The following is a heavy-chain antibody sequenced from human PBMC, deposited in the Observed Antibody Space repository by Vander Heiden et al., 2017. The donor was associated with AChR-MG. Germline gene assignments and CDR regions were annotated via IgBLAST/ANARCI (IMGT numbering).Heavy chain of an antibody. CDR2: INHSGST. Sequence: QVQLQQWGAGLLKPSETLSLTCAVYGGSFSGYYWSWIRQPPGKGLEWIGEINHSGSTNYNPSLKSRVTISVDTSKNQFSLKLSSVTAADTAVYYCARGRGYWNSYYYYMDVWGKGTTVTVSS. D-gene: IGHD2-15*01. J-gene: IGHJ6*03. CDR1: GGSFSGYY. CDR3: ARGRGYWNSYYYYMDV. V-gene: IGHV4-34*01.